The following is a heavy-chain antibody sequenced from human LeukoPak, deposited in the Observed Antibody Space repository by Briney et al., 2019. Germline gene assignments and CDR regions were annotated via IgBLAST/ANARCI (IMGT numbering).Heavy chain of an antibody. J-gene: IGHJ4*02. D-gene: IGHD2-2*01. CDR2: INPSGGGT. V-gene: IGHV1-46*01. Sequence: GASVKVSCKASGYTFTSYYMHWVRQAPGQGLEWMGIINPSGGGTSYAQKFQGRVTMTRDTSTSTVYMELSSLRSEDTAVYYCARGYCSSTSCYASFDYWGQGTLVTVSS. CDR1: GYTFTSYY. CDR3: ARGYCSSTSCYASFDY.